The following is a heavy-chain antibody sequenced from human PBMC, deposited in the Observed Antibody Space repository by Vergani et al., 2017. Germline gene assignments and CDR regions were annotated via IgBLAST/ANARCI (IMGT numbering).Heavy chain of an antibody. J-gene: IGHJ6*03. CDR2: MYTGGHT. CDR1: GASVSRGTYY. D-gene: IGHD2-21*01. Sequence: QVQLQESGPGLLKPSQTLSLTCTVSGASVSRGTYYWTWIRQPAGKKLEWIVRMYTGGHTIYNPSLESRVTMSVDTSKNQFSLQLSSVTAADTAVYYCARASHCINCYSEEPNGPGYYYMDVWGKGTTVTVSS. V-gene: IGHV4-61*02. CDR3: ARASHCINCYSEEPNGPGYYYMDV.